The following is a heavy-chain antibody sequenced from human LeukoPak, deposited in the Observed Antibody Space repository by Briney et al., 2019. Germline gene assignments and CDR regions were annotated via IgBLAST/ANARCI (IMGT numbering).Heavy chain of an antibody. D-gene: IGHD3-22*01. CDR3: ARDYYDSSGYWLFDY. V-gene: IGHV4-38-2*02. CDR1: GGSISSYY. CDR2: IYHSGST. J-gene: IGHJ4*02. Sequence: SETLSLTCTVSGGSISSYYWSWIRQPPGKGLEWIGSIYHSGSTYYNPSLKSRVTISVDTSKNQFSLKLSSVTAADTAVYYCARDYYDSSGYWLFDYWGQGTLVTVSS.